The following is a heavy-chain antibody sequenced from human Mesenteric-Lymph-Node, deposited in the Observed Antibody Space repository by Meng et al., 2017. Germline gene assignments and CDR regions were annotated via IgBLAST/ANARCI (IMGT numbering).Heavy chain of an antibody. D-gene: IGHD3-22*01. CDR1: GYTFTGYY. CDR3: ARDAGYYDSSGYYFGLDY. V-gene: IGHV1-46*01. CDR2: INPSGGST. Sequence: ASVKVSCKASGYTFTGYYMHWVRQAPGQGLEWMGIINPSGGSTSYAQKFQGRVTMTRDTSTSTVYMELSSLRSEDTAVYYCARDAGYYDSSGYYFGLDYWGQGTLVTVSS. J-gene: IGHJ4*02.